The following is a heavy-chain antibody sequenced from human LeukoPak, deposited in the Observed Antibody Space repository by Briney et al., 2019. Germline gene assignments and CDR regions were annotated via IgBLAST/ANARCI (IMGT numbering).Heavy chain of an antibody. D-gene: IGHD2-15*01. J-gene: IGHJ5*02. CDR2: ISSRSTYI. CDR1: GFTFSDHS. V-gene: IGHV3-21*01. Sequence: PGGSLRLSCAASGFTFSDHSMNWVRQAPGKGLEWVSYISSRSTYIYQADSVKGRFTISRDNAKNSLFLQMNSLRAEDTAIYYCARESGSTWFDPWGQRTLVTVSS. CDR3: ARESGSTWFDP.